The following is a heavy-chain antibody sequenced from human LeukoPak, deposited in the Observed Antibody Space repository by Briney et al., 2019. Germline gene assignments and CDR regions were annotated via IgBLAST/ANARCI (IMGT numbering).Heavy chain of an antibody. D-gene: IGHD6-13*01. V-gene: IGHV1-46*01. Sequence: ASVKVSCKASGYTFTSYYMHWVRQAPGQGLEWMGIINPSGGSTSYAQKFQGRVTMTRDTSTSTVYMELSSLRSEDTAVYYCARDPRYSSSWYDAFDIWGQGTMVTVSS. J-gene: IGHJ3*02. CDR1: GYTFTSYY. CDR2: INPSGGST. CDR3: ARDPRYSSSWYDAFDI.